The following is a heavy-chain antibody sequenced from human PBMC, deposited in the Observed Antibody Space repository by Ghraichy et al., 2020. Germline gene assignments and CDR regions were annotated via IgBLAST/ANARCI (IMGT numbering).Heavy chain of an antibody. Sequence: SDTLSLTCSVSGGSMSPFHWSWVRKSPGKGLEWIGNIFYTGTATYNSALKSRVTISIDTSTNQFSLKLRSMTAADTAVYYCARAMTSYCGGDCYSHYFAFWGQGTLVTASS. J-gene: IGHJ4*02. CDR2: IFYTGTA. CDR1: GGSMSPFH. CDR3: ARAMTSYCGGDCYSHYFAF. D-gene: IGHD2-21*02. V-gene: IGHV4-59*07.